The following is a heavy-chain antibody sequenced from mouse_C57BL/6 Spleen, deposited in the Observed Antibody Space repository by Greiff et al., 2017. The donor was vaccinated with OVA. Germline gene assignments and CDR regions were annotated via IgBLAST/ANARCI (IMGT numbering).Heavy chain of an antibody. J-gene: IGHJ2*01. D-gene: IGHD1-1*01. CDR2: INPSTGGT. V-gene: IGHV1-42*01. CDR3: ARGRFTTRDY. CDR1: GYSFTGYY. Sequence: VQLQQSGPELVKPGASVKISCKASGYSFTGYYMNWVKQSPEKSLEWIGEINPSTGGTTYNQKFKAKATLTVDKSSSTAYMQLKSLTSEDSAVYYCARGRFTTRDYWGQGTTLTVSS.